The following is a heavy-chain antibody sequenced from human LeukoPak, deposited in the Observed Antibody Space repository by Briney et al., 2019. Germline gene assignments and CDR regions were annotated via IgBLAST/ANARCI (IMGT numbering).Heavy chain of an antibody. D-gene: IGHD3-10*01. CDR2: IVPLAGTT. V-gene: IGHV1-69*13. CDR1: GVTFSRCA. J-gene: IGHJ3*02. CDR3: ARDPGAPVRSFDI. Sequence: SVKVSCRAPGVTFSRCALSWVRQAPGQGLEWLGGIVPLAGTTNLAQKFQDRVTITADGSTSTIYMELSSLTSEDTAVYYCARDPGAPVRSFDIWGQGTMVTVSS.